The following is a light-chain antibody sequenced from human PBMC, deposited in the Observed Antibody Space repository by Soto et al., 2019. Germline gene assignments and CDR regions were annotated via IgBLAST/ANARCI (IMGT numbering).Light chain of an antibody. V-gene: IGKV1-39*01. CDR1: QSISSY. Sequence: DIQMTPSPSSLSASVGDRVTITCRASQSISSYLNWYQQKPGKAPKLLIYAASSLQSGVPSRFSGSGSGTDFTLTISSLQPEDFATYYCQQSYSTPLTFGGGPKVEIK. CDR3: QQSYSTPLT. J-gene: IGKJ4*01. CDR2: AAS.